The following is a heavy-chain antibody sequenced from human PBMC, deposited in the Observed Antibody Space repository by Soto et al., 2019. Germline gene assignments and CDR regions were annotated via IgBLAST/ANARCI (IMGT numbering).Heavy chain of an antibody. J-gene: IGHJ4*02. Sequence: EVQLVESGGGLVQSGGSVRLSCAASGFTFINYWMHWVRQAPGKGLVWVSRIDNDGGGTSYADSVKDRFTISRDNAKNTLYLQMNSLRPEDTAIYYCGSVFEYWGQGILVTVSS. CDR3: GSVFEY. V-gene: IGHV3-74*01. CDR1: GFTFINYW. CDR2: IDNDGGGT.